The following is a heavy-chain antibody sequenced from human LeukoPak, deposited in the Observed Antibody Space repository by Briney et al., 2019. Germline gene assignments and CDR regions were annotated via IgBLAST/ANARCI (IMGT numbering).Heavy chain of an antibody. CDR1: GYTFTGYY. J-gene: IGHJ4*02. CDR3: ARSSGNYYVAFDY. D-gene: IGHD1-26*01. CDR2: INPNSGGT. V-gene: IGHV1-2*02. Sequence: ASVKVSRKASGYTFTGYYMHWVRQAPGQGLEWMGWINPNSGGTNYAQKFQGRVTMTRDTSISAAYMELSMLRSDDTAVYSCARSSGNYYVAFDYWGQGTLVTVSS.